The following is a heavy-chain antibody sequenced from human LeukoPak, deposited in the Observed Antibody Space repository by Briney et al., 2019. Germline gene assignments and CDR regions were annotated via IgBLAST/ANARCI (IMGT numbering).Heavy chain of an antibody. D-gene: IGHD5-12*01. CDR3: AGRSGRSQLANDY. V-gene: IGHV4-4*07. Sequence: SSETLSLTCTVAGGSIRSYYWSWIRQPAGKGLEWIGRMDASGSTNYSPSLKSRLTMSVDTSKNQFSLKLSSVTAADTAVYYCAGRSGRSQLANDYWGQGILVTVSS. CDR2: MDASGST. J-gene: IGHJ4*02. CDR1: GGSIRSYY.